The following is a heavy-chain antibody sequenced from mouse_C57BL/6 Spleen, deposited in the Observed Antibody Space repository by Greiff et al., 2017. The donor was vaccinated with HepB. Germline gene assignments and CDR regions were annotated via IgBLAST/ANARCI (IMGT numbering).Heavy chain of an antibody. CDR2: IDPSDSYT. Sequence: VQLQQSGAELVKPGASVKLSCKASGYTFTSYWMQWVKQRPGQGLEWIGEIDPSDSYTNYNQKFKGKATLTVDTSSSTAYMQLSSLTSEDSAVYYCARREGYGSSLYWGQGTTLTVSS. CDR3: ARREGYGSSLY. V-gene: IGHV1-50*01. D-gene: IGHD1-1*01. J-gene: IGHJ2*01. CDR1: GYTFTSYW.